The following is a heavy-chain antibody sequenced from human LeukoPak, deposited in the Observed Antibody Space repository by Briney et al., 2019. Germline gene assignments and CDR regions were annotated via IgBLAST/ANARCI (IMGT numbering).Heavy chain of an antibody. V-gene: IGHV3-53*01. J-gene: IGHJ3*02. Sequence: GGSLRLSCAASGFTVSSNFMSWVRQAPEKGLEWVSVMYSDGNTYYADSVKGRFTISRDNSKNTVYLQMNSLRAEDTAVYYCARAPTRNAFDIWGQGTMVTVSS. CDR1: GFTVSSNF. CDR3: ARAPTRNAFDI. CDR2: MYSDGNT.